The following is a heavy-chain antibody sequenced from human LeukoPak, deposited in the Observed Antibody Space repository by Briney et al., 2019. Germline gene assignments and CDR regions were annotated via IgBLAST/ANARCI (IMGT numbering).Heavy chain of an antibody. Sequence: ASVKVSCKASGGTFSSYAISWVRQAPGQGLEWMGGIIPIFGTANYAQKFQGRVTITTDESTSTAYMELSSLRSEDTAVYYCARGGVGATKGGAFDIWGQGTTVTVSS. J-gene: IGHJ3*02. V-gene: IGHV1-69*05. CDR3: ARGGVGATKGGAFDI. D-gene: IGHD1-26*01. CDR2: IIPIFGTA. CDR1: GGTFSSYA.